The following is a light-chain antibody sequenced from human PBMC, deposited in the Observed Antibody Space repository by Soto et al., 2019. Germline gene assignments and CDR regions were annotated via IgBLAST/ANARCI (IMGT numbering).Light chain of an antibody. J-gene: IGKJ4*01. CDR3: QHRVNWPT. CDR2: DVS. CDR1: QSVNNY. Sequence: EIVLTQSPATLSLSPGERATLSCRASQSVNNYLGWYQQKSGQAPRLLISDVSKRATGIPARFSGSGSGTYFTLTISSLEPEYFAIYYCQHRVNWPTFGGGTKVEIK. V-gene: IGKV3-11*01.